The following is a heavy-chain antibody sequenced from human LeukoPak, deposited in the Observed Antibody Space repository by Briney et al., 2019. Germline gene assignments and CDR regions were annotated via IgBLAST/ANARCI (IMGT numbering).Heavy chain of an antibody. Sequence: GGSLRLSCAASGFTFSSYGMHWVRQAPGKGLEWVAVISYDGSNKYYADSVKGRFTISRDNSKNTLYLQMNSLRAEDTAVYYCAGSSTSCRSGGSCNDYWGQGTLVTVSP. D-gene: IGHD2-15*01. J-gene: IGHJ4*02. CDR1: GFTFSSYG. CDR2: ISYDGSNK. CDR3: AGSSTSCRSGGSCNDY. V-gene: IGHV3-30*03.